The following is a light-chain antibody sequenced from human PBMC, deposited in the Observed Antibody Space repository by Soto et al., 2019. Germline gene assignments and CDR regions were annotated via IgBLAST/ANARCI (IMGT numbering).Light chain of an antibody. CDR3: QQYDSSPKT. J-gene: IGKJ1*01. CDR1: QSVSSSY. CDR2: GAS. Sequence: EIVLTQSPGTLSLSQGERATLPCRASQSVSSSYLAWYQQKPGQAPRLLIYGASSRATGIPDRFSGSGSGTDFTLTISRLEPEDFAVYYCQQYDSSPKTFGQGAKVDIK. V-gene: IGKV3-20*01.